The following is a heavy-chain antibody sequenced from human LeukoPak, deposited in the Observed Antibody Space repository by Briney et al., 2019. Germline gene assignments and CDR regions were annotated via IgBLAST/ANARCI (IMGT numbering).Heavy chain of an antibody. CDR2: ISWNSGSI. CDR1: GFTFADYA. J-gene: IGHJ6*02. CDR3: ARGNTLDV. V-gene: IGHV3-9*01. Sequence: PGGSLRLSCAASGFTFADYAMHWVRQAPGKGLEWVSGISWNSGSIDYADSVKGRFTISRDNAKKSLYLQMNSLRSEDTAIYYCARGNTLDVWGQGTTVTVSS. D-gene: IGHD2/OR15-2a*01.